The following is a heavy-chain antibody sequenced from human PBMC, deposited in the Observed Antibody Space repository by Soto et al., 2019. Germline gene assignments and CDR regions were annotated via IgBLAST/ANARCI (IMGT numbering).Heavy chain of an antibody. CDR2: IIRIFGTA. D-gene: IGHD2-2*03. J-gene: IGHJ6*02. CDR3: ARDGSAITYYYYGMDV. CDR1: GGTFSSYA. Sequence: QVQLVQSGAEVKKPGSSVKVSCKASGGTFSSYAISWVRQAPVQGIEWMGGIIRIFGTANYAQKFQGRVTLTADESTNTAYMALSSLRSEDTDGYYCARDGSAITYYYYGMDVWGQGTTVTGSS. V-gene: IGHV1-69*12.